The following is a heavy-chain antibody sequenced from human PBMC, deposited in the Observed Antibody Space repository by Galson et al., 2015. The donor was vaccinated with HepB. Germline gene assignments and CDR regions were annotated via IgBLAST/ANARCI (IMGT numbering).Heavy chain of an antibody. J-gene: IGHJ3*02. CDR3: ARVSRAIFRLYDAFEI. Sequence: SVKVSCKASGGTFNNYAINWVRQAPGHGLEWMGGVIPLFGSANYAQKFQGRVTTTADEATSTAFMELSGLRSVDTAVYYCARVSRAIFRLYDAFEIWGQGTLVTVSS. CDR1: GGTFNNYA. V-gene: IGHV1-69*13. CDR2: VIPLFGSA. D-gene: IGHD2/OR15-2a*01.